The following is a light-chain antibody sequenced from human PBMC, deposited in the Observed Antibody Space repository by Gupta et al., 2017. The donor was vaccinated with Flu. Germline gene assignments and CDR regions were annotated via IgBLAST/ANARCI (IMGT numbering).Light chain of an antibody. CDR1: QSISSW. Sequence: DIQMTQSPSTLSASVGDRVTSTCRASQSISSWLAWDQQKPGKAPKLLIYKASSLESGVPSRFSGSGSGTEFTLTSSRLQTDDFETYYIKPYTIFIFGQGTKLDIK. CDR2: KAS. CDR3: KPYTIFI. J-gene: IGKJ2*01. V-gene: IGKV1-5*03.